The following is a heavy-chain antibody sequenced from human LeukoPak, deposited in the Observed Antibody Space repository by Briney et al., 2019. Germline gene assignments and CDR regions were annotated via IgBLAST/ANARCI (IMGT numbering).Heavy chain of an antibody. CDR2: ISWDGVWT. J-gene: IGHJ4*02. D-gene: IGHD1-1*01. V-gene: IGHV3-43*01. Sequence: GGSLRLSCAGSGFIFDDYTMHWVRQAPRKGLEWVSVISWDGVWTYYADSVKGRFTVSRDNSKNSQYLQMRTLTTEDTALYYCARERVGRDYFDYWGQGTLVTVSS. CDR3: ARERVGRDYFDY. CDR1: GFIFDDYT.